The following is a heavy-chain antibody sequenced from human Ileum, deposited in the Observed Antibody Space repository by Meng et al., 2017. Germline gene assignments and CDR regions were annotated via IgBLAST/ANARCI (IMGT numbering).Heavy chain of an antibody. CDR2: ISWNSGSI. D-gene: IGHD6-19*01. CDR3: AKDYSSGWYLSHYFDY. V-gene: IGHV3-9*01. CDR1: GFTFDDYA. J-gene: IGHJ4*02. Sequence: GGSLRLSCAASGFTFDDYAMHWVRQAPGKGLEWVSGISWNSGSIGYADSVKGRFTISRDNAKNSLYLQMNSLRAEVTALYYCAKDYSSGWYLSHYFDYWGQGTLVTVSS.